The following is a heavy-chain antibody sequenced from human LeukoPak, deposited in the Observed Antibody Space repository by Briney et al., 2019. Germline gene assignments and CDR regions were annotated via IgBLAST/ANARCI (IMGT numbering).Heavy chain of an antibody. CDR2: ISGDGGEK. J-gene: IGHJ5*02. D-gene: IGHD2-15*01. CDR1: GFTFNKYG. Sequence: GRSLRLSCTASGFTFNKYGIHWVRQAPGKGLEWVAVISGDGGEKNYADSVRGRFTISRDDSKNTVYLQLSSLRVEDTAVYFCARDRAATQDWVEFDPWGQGTLVTVSS. V-gene: IGHV3-30*03. CDR3: ARDRAATQDWVEFDP.